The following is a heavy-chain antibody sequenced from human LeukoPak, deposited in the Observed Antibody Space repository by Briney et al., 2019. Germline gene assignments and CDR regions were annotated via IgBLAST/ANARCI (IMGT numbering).Heavy chain of an antibody. CDR3: AKGRGHSGSYEARGEYYFDY. CDR2: ISGSGGST. CDR1: GFTFSSYA. V-gene: IGHV3-23*01. Sequence: GGSLRLSCAASGFTFSSYAMSWVRQAPGKGLEWVSAISGSGGSTYYADSVKGRFTISRDNSKNTLYLQMNSLRAEDTAVYYCAKGRGHSGSYEARGEYYFDYWGQGTLVTVSS. D-gene: IGHD1-26*01. J-gene: IGHJ4*02.